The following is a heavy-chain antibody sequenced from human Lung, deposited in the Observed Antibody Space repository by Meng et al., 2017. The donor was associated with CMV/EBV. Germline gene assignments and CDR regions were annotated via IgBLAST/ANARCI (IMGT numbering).Heavy chain of an antibody. D-gene: IGHD6-6*01. CDR1: GFTFSTDW. J-gene: IGHJ4*02. CDR2: INPDGSAK. V-gene: IGHV3-7*01. CDR3: ARSSSR. Sequence: GGSLRLSCAASGFTFSTDWMTWVRQAPGKGLEWVANINPDGSAKYYVDSVKGRFTISRDNAMISLYLQMNSLRAEDTAVYYCARSSSRWGQGTLVTVSS.